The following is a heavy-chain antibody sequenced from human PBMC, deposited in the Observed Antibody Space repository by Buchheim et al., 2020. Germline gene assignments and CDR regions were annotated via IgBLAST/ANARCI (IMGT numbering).Heavy chain of an antibody. D-gene: IGHD3-10*01. J-gene: IGHJ4*02. CDR2: IKQDGSEK. V-gene: IGHV3-7*03. CDR3: ARERYYGSGSPFDY. Sequence: EVQLVESGGGLVQPGGSLRLFCAASGFTFSPYWMSWVRQAPGKGLEWVANIKQDGSEKYYVGSVKGRFTISRDKAKNSLYLQMNSLRAEDTAVYYCARERYYGSGSPFDYWGQGTL. CDR1: GFTFSPYW.